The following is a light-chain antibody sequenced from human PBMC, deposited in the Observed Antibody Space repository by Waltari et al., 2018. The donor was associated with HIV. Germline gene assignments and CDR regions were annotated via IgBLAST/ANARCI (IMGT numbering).Light chain of an antibody. CDR1: SSNIGSND. CDR3: ATWDDSLNGPL. Sequence: QSVLTQPPSASGTPGQRGTISCSGISSNIGSNDVSWYQQFPGTAPKVLMSANNQRPSGVPHLFAASKSVTSASLAICGLHSEDDADYYLATWDDSLNGPLFGGGTKLTVL. J-gene: IGLJ2*01. V-gene: IGLV1-44*01. CDR2: ANN.